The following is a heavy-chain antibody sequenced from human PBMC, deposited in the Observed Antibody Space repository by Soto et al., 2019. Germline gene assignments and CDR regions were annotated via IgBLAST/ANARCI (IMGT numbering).Heavy chain of an antibody. V-gene: IGHV3-33*01. J-gene: IGHJ6*02. CDR3: ARVGYCSGGSCYEDYYYYGMDV. CDR1: GFTFSSYG. CDR2: IWYDGSNK. Sequence: GGSLRLSCAASGFTFSSYGMHWVRQAPGKGLEWVAVIWYDGSNKYYAASGKGRFTIARGNSKNTLYLQMNSLRAEDTAVYYCARVGYCSGGSCYEDYYYYGMDVWGQGTTVTVSS. D-gene: IGHD2-15*01.